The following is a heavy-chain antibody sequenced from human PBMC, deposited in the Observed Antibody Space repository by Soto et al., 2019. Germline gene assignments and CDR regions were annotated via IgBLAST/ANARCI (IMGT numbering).Heavy chain of an antibody. Sequence: QVQLQESGPGLVKPSDTLSLTCTVSGASISFSYWSWIRQPAGKGLEWIGRIHASRNTNYNPSLKIRVTMSIDTSKNQFSLRLNSVTAADTAMYYCAKESESEAGTVEYWGQGTLVTVSS. CDR3: AKESESEAGTVEY. CDR1: GASISFSY. J-gene: IGHJ4*02. V-gene: IGHV4-4*07. CDR2: IHASRNT. D-gene: IGHD6-13*01.